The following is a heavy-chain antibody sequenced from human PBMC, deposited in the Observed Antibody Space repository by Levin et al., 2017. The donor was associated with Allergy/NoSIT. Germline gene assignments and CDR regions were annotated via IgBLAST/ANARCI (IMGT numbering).Heavy chain of an antibody. J-gene: IGHJ2*01. D-gene: IGHD2/OR15-2a*01. Sequence: ASVKVSCKASGYTFTGYYMHWVRQAPGQGLEWMGWINPNSGGTNYAQKFQGRVTMTRDTSISTAYMELSRLRSDDTAVYYCARGQTGTGVRLSDGYFDLWGRGTLVTVSS. V-gene: IGHV1-2*02. CDR3: ARGQTGTGVRLSDGYFDL. CDR2: INPNSGGT. CDR1: GYTFTGYY.